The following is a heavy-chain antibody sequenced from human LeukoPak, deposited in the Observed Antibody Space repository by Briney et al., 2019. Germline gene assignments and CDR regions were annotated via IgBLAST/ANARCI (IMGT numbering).Heavy chain of an antibody. Sequence: SETLSLNCAVSGYSNSSGYYWGWIRQPPGKVLEWIVCMYHSDRTYYNPSRKSRVSMSVDTSKNQFSLKLSSVTAADTAVYYCARRPVAMYCSSTSCYWGFDPWGQGTLVTVSS. CDR3: ARRPVAMYCSSTSCYWGFDP. J-gene: IGHJ5*02. V-gene: IGHV4-38-2*01. D-gene: IGHD2-2*01. CDR2: MYHSDRT. CDR1: GYSNSSGYY.